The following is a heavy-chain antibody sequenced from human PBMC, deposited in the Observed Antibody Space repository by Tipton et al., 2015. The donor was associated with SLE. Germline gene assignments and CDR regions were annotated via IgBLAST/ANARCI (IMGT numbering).Heavy chain of an antibody. Sequence: TLSLTCAVSGGSINSGDYSWSWIRQPPGKGLEWIGYIFRSGNAYYNPSLKSRVTISVDTSKNQFSLKLSSVTAADTAVYYCARGLPGPYYYYYYMDVWGKGTTVTVSS. CDR3: ARGLPGPYYYYYYMDV. J-gene: IGHJ6*03. V-gene: IGHV4-30-2*01. CDR1: GGSINSGDYS. CDR2: IFRSGNA.